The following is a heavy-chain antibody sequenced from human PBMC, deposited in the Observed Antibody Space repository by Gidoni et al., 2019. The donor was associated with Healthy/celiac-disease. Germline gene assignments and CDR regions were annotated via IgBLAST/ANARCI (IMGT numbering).Heavy chain of an antibody. CDR3: ASGRMSSWYLDY. CDR2: IYYSGST. J-gene: IGHJ4*02. V-gene: IGHV4-61*01. CDR1: GGSVSSGSYY. D-gene: IGHD6-13*01. Sequence: QVQLQESGPGLVKPSETLSLTCTVSGGSVSSGSYYWSWIRQPPGKGLEWIGYIYYSGSTNYNPSLKSRVTISVDTSKNQFSLKLSSVTAADTAVYYCASGRMSSWYLDYWGQGTLVTVSS.